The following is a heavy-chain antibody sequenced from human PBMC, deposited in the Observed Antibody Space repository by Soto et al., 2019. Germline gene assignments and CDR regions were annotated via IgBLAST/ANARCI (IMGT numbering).Heavy chain of an antibody. CDR3: ASYGLEYGTVTTWVFDY. V-gene: IGHV1-69*01. CDR2: IIPIFGTA. Sequence: QVQLVQSGAEVKKPGSSVKVSCKASGGTFSSYAISWVRQAPGQGLEWMGGIIPIFGTANYAQKFQGRVTITADESTSTAYMGLSSLRSEDTAVYYCASYGLEYGTVTTWVFDYWGQGTLVTVSS. J-gene: IGHJ4*02. D-gene: IGHD4-17*01. CDR1: GGTFSSYA.